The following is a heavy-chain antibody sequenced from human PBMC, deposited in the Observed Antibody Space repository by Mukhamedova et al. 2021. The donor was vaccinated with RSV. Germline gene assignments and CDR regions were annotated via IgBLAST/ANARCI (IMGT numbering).Heavy chain of an antibody. CDR3: AMLGGYDWVEGHYYMDV. V-gene: IGHV3-23*01. D-gene: IGHD5-12*01. Sequence: TISRDNSKNTLYLQMNSLRAEDTAVYYCAMLGGYDWVEGHYYMDVWGKGTTVTVSS. J-gene: IGHJ6*03.